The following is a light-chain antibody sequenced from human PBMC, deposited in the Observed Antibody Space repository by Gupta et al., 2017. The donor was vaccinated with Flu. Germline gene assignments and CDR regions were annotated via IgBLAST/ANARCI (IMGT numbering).Light chain of an antibody. J-gene: IGLJ3*02. Sequence: QSVLTQPPSASGTPGQRVPISCSGSSSNIGSNTITWYQQLPGTATKLLIHSNNQRPSGVPDRFSGSKSGTSASLAISGLQSEDEAGYFCAAWDDSLNARVFGGGTHLTVL. CDR1: SSNIGSNT. V-gene: IGLV1-44*01. CDR2: SNN. CDR3: AAWDDSLNARV.